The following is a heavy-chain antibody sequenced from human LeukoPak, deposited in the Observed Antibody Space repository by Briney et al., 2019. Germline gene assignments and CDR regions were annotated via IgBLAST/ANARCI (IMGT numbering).Heavy chain of an antibody. D-gene: IGHD3-16*01. CDR2: ISAYNGNT. CDR1: GYTFTSYG. CDR3: ARAPKNRIMITFGGVIVGTTDY. Sequence: ASVKVSCKASGYTFTSYGISWVRQAPGQGLEWMGWISAYNGNTNYAQKLQGRVTMTTDTSTSTAYMELRSLRSDDTAVYYCARAPKNRIMITFGGVIVGTTDYWGQGTLVTVSS. J-gene: IGHJ4*02. V-gene: IGHV1-18*01.